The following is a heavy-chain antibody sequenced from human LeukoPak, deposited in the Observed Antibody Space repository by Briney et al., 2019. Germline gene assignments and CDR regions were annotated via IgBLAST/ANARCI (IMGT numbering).Heavy chain of an antibody. J-gene: IGHJ4*02. CDR1: GFTFSSYS. Sequence: PGGSLRLSCAASGFTFSSYSMNWVRQAPGKGLEWVSSISSSSSYIYYADSVKGRFTISRDNAKNSLYLQMNSLRAEDTAVYYCAKVSNDYGDYESPYFDYWGQGTLVTVSS. V-gene: IGHV3-21*04. CDR3: AKVSNDYGDYESPYFDY. D-gene: IGHD4-17*01. CDR2: ISSSSSYI.